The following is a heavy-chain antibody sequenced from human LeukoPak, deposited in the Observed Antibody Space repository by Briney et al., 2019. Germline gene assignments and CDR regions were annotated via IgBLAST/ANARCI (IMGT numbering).Heavy chain of an antibody. J-gene: IGHJ6*03. CDR1: GGSFSGYY. CDR2: INHSGST. V-gene: IGHV4-34*01. Sequence: PSETLSLTCAVYGGSFSGYYWSWIRQPPGKGLEWIGEINHSGSTNYNPSLKSRVTISVDTSKNQFSLKLSSVTAADTAVYYCARDPFYDYMDVWGKGTTVTISS. CDR3: ARDPFYDYMDV.